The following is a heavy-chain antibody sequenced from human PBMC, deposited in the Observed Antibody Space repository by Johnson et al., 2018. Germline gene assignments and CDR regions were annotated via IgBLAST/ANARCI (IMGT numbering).Heavy chain of an antibody. CDR1: GGTFSSYA. J-gene: IGHJ1*01. CDR2: IIPIFGTA. CDR3: ARGELPLTEYFQH. Sequence: QVQLVESGAEVKKPGFSVKVSCNASGGTFSSYAISWVRQAPGQGLAWMGGIIPIFGTANYAQKFQGRVTITADESTSTAYMELSSLRSEDTAVYYCARGELPLTEYFQHWGQGTLVTVSS. D-gene: IGHD1-26*01. V-gene: IGHV1-69*01.